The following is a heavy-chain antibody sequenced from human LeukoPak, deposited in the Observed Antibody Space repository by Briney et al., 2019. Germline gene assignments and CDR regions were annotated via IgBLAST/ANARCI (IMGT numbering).Heavy chain of an antibody. CDR3: ATYSITGAWAEYFLH. CDR2: IHISGTT. CDR1: GGSISDYY. J-gene: IGHJ1*01. D-gene: IGHD1-14*01. Sequence: SETLSLTCTVSGGSISDYYWSWVRRPAGKGLEWLGRIHISGTTYYNPSLKSRFTMSIDTSKNQFFLKLSSVTAADTAVYYCATYSITGAWAEYFLHWGQGTLVTVSS. V-gene: IGHV4-4*07.